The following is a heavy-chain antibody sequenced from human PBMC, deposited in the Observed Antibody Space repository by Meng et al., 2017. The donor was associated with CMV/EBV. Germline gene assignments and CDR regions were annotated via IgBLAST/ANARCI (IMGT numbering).Heavy chain of an antibody. V-gene: IGHV3-66*01. CDR3: ARSNIVGDY. D-gene: IGHD2-21*01. CDR2: IYSGGST. J-gene: IGHJ4*02. Sequence: EVSVWGLGVGLGDPGVSSARSGAAVGIAVSSNNMSWVRQAPGKGLEWFSVIYSGGSTYYAVSVQGRITISRDNSKNSLYLKMISVRAKAMAVYYCARSNIVGDYWGQGTLVTVSS. CDR1: GIAVSSNN.